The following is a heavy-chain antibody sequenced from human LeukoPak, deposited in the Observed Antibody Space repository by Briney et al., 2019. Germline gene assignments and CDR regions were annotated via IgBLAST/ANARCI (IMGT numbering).Heavy chain of an antibody. CDR2: ISGSGDNT. CDR1: RFTFSSYG. D-gene: IGHD2/OR15-2a*01. V-gene: IGHV3-23*01. CDR3: ARGGLSIMGY. Sequence: GGSLRLSCAASRFTFSSYGMSWVRQAPGKGLEWVSVISGSGDNTYYADSVKGRFTISRDNSKNMLYLQMNSLRAEDTAVYFCARGGLSIMGYWGQGTLVTVSS. J-gene: IGHJ4*02.